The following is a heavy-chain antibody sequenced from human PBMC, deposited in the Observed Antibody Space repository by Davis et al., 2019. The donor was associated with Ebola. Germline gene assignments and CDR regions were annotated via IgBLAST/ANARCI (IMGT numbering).Heavy chain of an antibody. Sequence: AASAQISCNASGYTFTSYDINWGRQAAGQGLEWMGWMNPNSGNTGYAQKFQGRITMTRNISISTAYMELSSLRSDDTAVYYCARRVGARSGFDSWGQGSLVTVSS. CDR2: MNPNSGNT. D-gene: IGHD1-26*01. V-gene: IGHV1-8*01. CDR1: GYTFTSYD. CDR3: ARRVGARSGFDS. J-gene: IGHJ4*02.